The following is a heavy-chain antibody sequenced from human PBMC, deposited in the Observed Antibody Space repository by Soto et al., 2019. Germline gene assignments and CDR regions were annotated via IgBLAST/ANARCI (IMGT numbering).Heavy chain of an antibody. CDR2: ISSSSSYI. CDR1: GFTFSSYT. CDR3: ARVYGAEAFDY. V-gene: IGHV3-21*01. Sequence: GGSLRLSCAASGFTFSSYTMNWVRQAPGKGLEWVSSISSSSSYIYYADSVKGRFTISRDNAKNSLYLQMNSLRAEDTAVYYCARVYGAEAFDYWGQGTLVTVSS. D-gene: IGHD4-17*01. J-gene: IGHJ4*02.